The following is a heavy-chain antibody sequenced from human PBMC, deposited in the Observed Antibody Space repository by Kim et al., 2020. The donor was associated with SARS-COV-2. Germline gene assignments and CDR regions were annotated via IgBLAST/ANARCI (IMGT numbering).Heavy chain of an antibody. Sequence: GGSLRLSCTASGFTFSNYAMTWVRHVAGEGLQWISSISHTGASTHSADSLKGRFTISRDNSESTVFLQMDRLAAEDTGIYYCAKNGLLGVIDSWGQGTLVTVSS. D-gene: IGHD2-8*02. V-gene: IGHV3-23*01. CDR3: AKNGLLGVIDS. J-gene: IGHJ4*02. CDR2: ISHTGAST. CDR1: GFTFSNYA.